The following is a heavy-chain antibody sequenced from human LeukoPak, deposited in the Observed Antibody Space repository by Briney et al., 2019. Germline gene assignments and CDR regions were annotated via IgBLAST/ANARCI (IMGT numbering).Heavy chain of an antibody. Sequence: SVKLSCKASGGTFSSYAISWVRQAPGQELEWMGGIIPIFGTANYAQKFQGRVTITTDESTSTAYMELSSLRSEDTAVYYCVRGSYSSSSSVFDYWGQGTLVTVSS. CDR3: VRGSYSSSSSVFDY. CDR2: IIPIFGTA. D-gene: IGHD6-6*01. J-gene: IGHJ4*02. V-gene: IGHV1-69*05. CDR1: GGTFSSYA.